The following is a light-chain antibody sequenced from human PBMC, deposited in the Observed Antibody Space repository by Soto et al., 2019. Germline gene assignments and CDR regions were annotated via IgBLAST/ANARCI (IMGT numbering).Light chain of an antibody. CDR1: QSISSW. Sequence: QSPSTLSASIGDRVTITCRASQSISSWLAWYQQKPGKAPKLLIYDASKLESGIPARFSGSGSGTDFTLTISSLQPEDFAVYFCQQRSNWPWTFGQGTKV. V-gene: IGKV1-5*01. CDR2: DAS. CDR3: QQRSNWPWT. J-gene: IGKJ1*01.